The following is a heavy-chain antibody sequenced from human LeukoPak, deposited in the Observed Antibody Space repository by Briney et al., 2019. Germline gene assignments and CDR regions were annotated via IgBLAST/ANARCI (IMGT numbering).Heavy chain of an antibody. J-gene: IGHJ3*02. CDR2: IYTSGST. Sequence: KPSETLSLTCTVSGGSISSYYWSWIRQPAGKGLEWIGRIYTSGSTNYNPSLKSRVTMSVDTSKNQFSLKLSSVTAADTAVYYCARVRYFDGNDAFDIWGQGTMVTVSS. CDR1: GGSISSYY. V-gene: IGHV4-4*07. D-gene: IGHD3-9*01. CDR3: ARVRYFDGNDAFDI.